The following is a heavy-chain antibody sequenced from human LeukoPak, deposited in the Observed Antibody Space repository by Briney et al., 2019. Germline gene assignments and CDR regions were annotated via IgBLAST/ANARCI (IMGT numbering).Heavy chain of an antibody. CDR1: GGSFSGYY. J-gene: IGHJ4*02. V-gene: IGHV4-34*01. D-gene: IGHD2-15*01. Sequence: KPSETLSLTCAVYGGSFSGYYWPWIRQSPGKGLEWIGGMDHRGRSNYNPSLKSRVSISIDTSKNHFSLKLDSMAAADTAVYYCARKSIEVAGRKPYDFWGQGTLVTVSS. CDR2: MDHRGRS. CDR3: ARKSIEVAGRKPYDF.